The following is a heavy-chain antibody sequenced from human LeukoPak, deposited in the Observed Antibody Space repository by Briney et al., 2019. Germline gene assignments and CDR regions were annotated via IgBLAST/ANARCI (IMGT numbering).Heavy chain of an antibody. Sequence: GASVKVSCKASGGTFSSYAISWVRQAPGQGLEWMGGLIPIFGTANYAQKFQGRVTITADESTSTAYMELSSLRSEDTAVYYCARDFEGTMVRGVTFGYYYGMDVWGQGTTVTVSS. CDR1: GGTFSSYA. J-gene: IGHJ6*02. V-gene: IGHV1-69*01. CDR3: ARDFEGTMVRGVTFGYYYGMDV. CDR2: LIPIFGTA. D-gene: IGHD3-10*01.